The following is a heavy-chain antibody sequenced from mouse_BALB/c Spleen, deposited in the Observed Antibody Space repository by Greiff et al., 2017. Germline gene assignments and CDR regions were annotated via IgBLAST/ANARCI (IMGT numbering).Heavy chain of an antibody. J-gene: IGHJ1*01. CDR3: ARGDGRWYFDV. CDR1: GFSLTGYG. Sequence: VQGVESGPGLVAPSQSLSITCTVSGFSLTGYGVNWVRQPPGKGLEWLGMIWGDGSTDYNSALKSRLSISKDNSKSQVFLKMNSLQTDDTARYYCARGDGRWYFDVWGAGTTVTVSS. V-gene: IGHV2-6-7*01. CDR2: IWGDGST. D-gene: IGHD3-1*01.